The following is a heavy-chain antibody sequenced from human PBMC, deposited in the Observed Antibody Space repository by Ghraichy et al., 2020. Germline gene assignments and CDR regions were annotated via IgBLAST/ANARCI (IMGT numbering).Heavy chain of an antibody. Sequence: GESLNISCAASGFTFSNAWMSWVRQAPGKGLEWVGRIKSKTDGGTTDYAAPVKGRFTISRDDSKNTLYLQMNSLKTEDTAVFYCTTEPGYSYGYIPFDSWGQGTLVTVSS. CDR1: GFTFSNAW. CDR2: IKSKTDGGTT. D-gene: IGHD5-18*01. V-gene: IGHV3-15*01. J-gene: IGHJ4*02. CDR3: TTEPGYSYGYIPFDS.